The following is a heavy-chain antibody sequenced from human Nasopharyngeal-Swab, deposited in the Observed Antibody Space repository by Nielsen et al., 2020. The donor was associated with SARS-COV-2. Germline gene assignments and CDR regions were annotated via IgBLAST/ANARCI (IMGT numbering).Heavy chain of an antibody. J-gene: IGHJ4*02. V-gene: IGHV3-30*18. CDR3: AKDSSIAAPIYYFDY. CDR2: ILYDGSNK. Sequence: GGSLRLSCAVSGFTFSSYGMHWVRQAPGKGLEWVAVILYDGSNKYYADSVKGRFTISRDNFKNTLYLQMNSLRAEDTAVYYCAKDSSIAAPIYYFDYWGQGTLVTVSS. D-gene: IGHD6-6*01. CDR1: GFTFSSYG.